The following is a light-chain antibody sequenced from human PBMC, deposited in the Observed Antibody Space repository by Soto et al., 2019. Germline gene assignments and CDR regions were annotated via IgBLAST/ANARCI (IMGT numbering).Light chain of an antibody. CDR1: QPLNNN. V-gene: IGKV3-15*01. Sequence: EIVMTQSPATLSVSPGDRATLSCRAGQPLNNNVAWYQHKPGQAPRLLIYGASTRATGVPARFSGSGSGTEFTLTISSLQSEDFAVYYCQQYNVWPPWTFGQGTRLEIK. CDR3: QQYNVWPPWT. J-gene: IGKJ5*01. CDR2: GAS.